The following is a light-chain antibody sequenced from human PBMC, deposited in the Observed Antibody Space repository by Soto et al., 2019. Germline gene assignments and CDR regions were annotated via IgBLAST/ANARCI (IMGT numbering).Light chain of an antibody. V-gene: IGKV3-11*01. Sequence: EFVLTHSPATLSLSPGERATLSCRASQSVSSYLAWYQQKPGQAPRLLIYDASNRATGIPARFSGSGSGTDFTLTISSLEPEDFAVYYCQQRANWPRLTFGGGTKVDIK. CDR2: DAS. CDR3: QQRANWPRLT. CDR1: QSVSSY. J-gene: IGKJ4*01.